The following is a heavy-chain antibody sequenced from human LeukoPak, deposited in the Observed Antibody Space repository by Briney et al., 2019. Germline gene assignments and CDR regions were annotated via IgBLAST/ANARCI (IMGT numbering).Heavy chain of an antibody. V-gene: IGHV3-23*01. CDR1: GFAFGSEA. CDR2: ISSGGGTT. Sequence: GGSLRLSCAVSGFAFGSEAMSWVRQSPARGLEWVASISSGGGTTYYADYVKGRFTISRDNSKNSLFVQMNSLRAEDTAVYYCAKDYVPYSGSYYLDYWGQGTLVTVSS. D-gene: IGHD1-26*01. CDR3: AKDYVPYSGSYYLDY. J-gene: IGHJ4*02.